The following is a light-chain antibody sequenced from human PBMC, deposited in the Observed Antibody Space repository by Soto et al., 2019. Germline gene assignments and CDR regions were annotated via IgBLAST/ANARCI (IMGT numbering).Light chain of an antibody. J-gene: IGLJ1*01. CDR2: ENN. Sequence: QSVLTQPPSVSAAPGQKVTISCSGSSSNIGNNYVSWYQQLPGTAPKLLIYENNKRPSGIPDRFSGSKSGTSATLGSTGLQTGEEADYYCGTWDSSLSAGVFGTGTQDTAL. CDR1: SSNIGNNY. CDR3: GTWDSSLSAGV. V-gene: IGLV1-51*02.